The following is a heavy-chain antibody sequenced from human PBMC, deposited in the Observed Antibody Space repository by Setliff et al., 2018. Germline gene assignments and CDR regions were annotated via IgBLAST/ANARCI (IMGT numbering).Heavy chain of an antibody. Sequence: SVKVSCKASGYTFTSYGISWVRQAPGQGLEWMGRIIPIFGTANYAQKFQGRVTITADKSTSTAYMELSSLRSEDTAVYYCARVSRTIVAARGFDYMDVWGKGTTVTVSS. CDR2: IIPIFGTA. J-gene: IGHJ6*03. CDR1: GYTFTSYG. CDR3: ARVSRTIVAARGFDYMDV. V-gene: IGHV1-69*06. D-gene: IGHD1-26*01.